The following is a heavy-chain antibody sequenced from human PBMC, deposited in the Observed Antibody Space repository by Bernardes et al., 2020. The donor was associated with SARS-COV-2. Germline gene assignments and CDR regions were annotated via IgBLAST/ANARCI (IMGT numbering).Heavy chain of an antibody. J-gene: IGHJ6*02. CDR3: ARVIAAVKVVVVDGLDL. Sequence: VKVSRQSSGYTFSYYHIHWVRQAPGQGLDWVGWINPRRGCTNYERQFWGRATMNSDTSTTTGYMELKRLRPDETAGYNYARVIAAVKVVVVDGLDLWGQGTAVAVSS. V-gene: IGHV1-2*02. D-gene: IGHD2-21*01. CDR1: GYTFSYYH. CDR2: INPRRGCT.